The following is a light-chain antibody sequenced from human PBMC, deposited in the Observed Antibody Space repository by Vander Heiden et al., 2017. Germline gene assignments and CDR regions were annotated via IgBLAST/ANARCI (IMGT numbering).Light chain of an antibody. Sequence: QSALTPPRSVSGSPGQSVTISCTGTSSDVGAYNYVSWYQQHPGKAPKLMIYDVSKRPSGVPDRFSGSKSGTTASLTISGLQAEDEADYYCCSFAGSYTWVFGGGTKLTVL. CDR1: SSDVGAYNY. J-gene: IGLJ3*02. CDR3: CSFAGSYTWV. CDR2: DVS. V-gene: IGLV2-11*01.